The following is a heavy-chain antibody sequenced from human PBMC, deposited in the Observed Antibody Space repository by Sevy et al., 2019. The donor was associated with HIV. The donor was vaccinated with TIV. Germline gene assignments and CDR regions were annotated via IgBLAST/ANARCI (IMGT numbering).Heavy chain of an antibody. V-gene: IGHV3-21*01. Sequence: GGSLRLSCAASGFTFSSYSMNWVRQAPGKGLEWVSSISSSSSYIYYAYSVKGRFTISRDNAKNSLYLQMNSLRAEDTAVYYCARDIIVGATAFDYWGQGTLVTVSS. CDR2: ISSSSSYI. CDR3: ARDIIVGATAFDY. D-gene: IGHD1-26*01. CDR1: GFTFSSYS. J-gene: IGHJ4*02.